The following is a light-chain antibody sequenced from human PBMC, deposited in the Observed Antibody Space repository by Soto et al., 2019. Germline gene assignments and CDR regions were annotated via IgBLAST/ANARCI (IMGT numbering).Light chain of an antibody. CDR3: CAYSTSGTHV. V-gene: IGLV2-14*03. CDR1: SSDVGSYDY. CDR2: DVN. J-gene: IGLJ1*01. Sequence: QSVLTQPASVSGSLGQSITFSCTGTSSDVGSYDYVSWHQQHPGKAPKLIIYDVNNRPSGVPSRFSGSKSGNTASLIISGLQTEDEADYYCCAYSTSGTHVFGTGTKVTVL.